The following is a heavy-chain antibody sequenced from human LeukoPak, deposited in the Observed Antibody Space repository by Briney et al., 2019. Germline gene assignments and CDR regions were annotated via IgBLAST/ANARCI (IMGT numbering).Heavy chain of an antibody. CDR1: GFDVSRNS. V-gene: IGHV3-53*01. D-gene: IGHD2-2*01. CDR3: ARERAPAYVVSVPGAMPEGNYMDV. CDR2: IFSRCIT. J-gene: IGHJ6*03. Sequence: GGSLRVSCAASGFDVSRNSMSWVRQAPGKGLQWVSVIFSRCITYYADSVEGRFSISRDNSKNTVYLQMNSLRAEDTAVYYCARERAPAYVVSVPGAMPEGNYMDVWGTGTTVTVSS.